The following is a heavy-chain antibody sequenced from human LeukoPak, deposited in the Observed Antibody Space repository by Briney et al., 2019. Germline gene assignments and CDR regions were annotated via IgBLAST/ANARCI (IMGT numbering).Heavy chain of an antibody. J-gene: IGHJ6*03. CDR1: GYTFTSYY. CDR3: ARTAPGTNLGGYYYYMDV. V-gene: IGHV1-46*01. Sequence: GASVKVSCKASGYTFTSYYMHWVRQAPGQGLEWMGIINPSGGSTSYAQKFQGRVTMTRDTSTSTVYMELSSLRSEDTAVYYCARTAPGTNLGGYYYYMDVWGKGTTVTVSS. CDR2: INPSGGST. D-gene: IGHD1/OR15-1a*01.